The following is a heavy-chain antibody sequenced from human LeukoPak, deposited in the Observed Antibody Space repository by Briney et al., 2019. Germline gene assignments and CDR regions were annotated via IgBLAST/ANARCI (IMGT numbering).Heavy chain of an antibody. V-gene: IGHV3-74*01. J-gene: IGHJ4*02. Sequence: PTGGSLRLSCAASGFTFSKYWMLWVRQAPGKGLESVSRINTDVTLTTYADSLKGRFTVSRDNADDTMFLQMNSVRDEDTAVYYCATKQWLAPPPDSWGQGTPVTVSS. CDR2: INTDVTLT. CDR1: GFTFSKYW. CDR3: ATKQWLAPPPDS. D-gene: IGHD6-19*01.